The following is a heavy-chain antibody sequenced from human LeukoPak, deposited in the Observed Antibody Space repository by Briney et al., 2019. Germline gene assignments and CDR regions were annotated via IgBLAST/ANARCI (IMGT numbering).Heavy chain of an antibody. CDR2: INQGGST. CDR3: ARGSGSGSYYNSY. D-gene: IGHD3-10*01. V-gene: IGHV4-34*01. Sequence: GSLRLSCAASGFTVSSNYMSWVRQAPGKGLEWIGEINQGGSTSYNPSLKSRVTILVGTPTNQFSLRLNSVTAADTAVYYCARGSGSGSYYNSYWGQGTLVSVSS. J-gene: IGHJ4*02. CDR1: GFTVSSNY.